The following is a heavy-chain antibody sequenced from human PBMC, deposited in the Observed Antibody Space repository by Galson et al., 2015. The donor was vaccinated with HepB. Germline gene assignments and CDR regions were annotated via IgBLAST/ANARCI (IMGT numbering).Heavy chain of an antibody. J-gene: IGHJ6*02. Sequence: SLRLSCAASGFSFRDYYMSWVRQAPGKGLEWISYTSTSGSYISYADSVKGRFTISRDNAKNLLFLQMHSLRVEDTGVYYCARDLGDETSNLADYYAMDVWGQGTTVTVFS. CDR2: TSTSGSYI. D-gene: IGHD3-16*01. V-gene: IGHV3-11*06. CDR3: ARDLGDETSNLADYYAMDV. CDR1: GFSFRDYY.